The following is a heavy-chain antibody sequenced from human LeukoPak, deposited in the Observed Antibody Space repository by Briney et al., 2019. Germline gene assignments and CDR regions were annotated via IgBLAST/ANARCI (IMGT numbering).Heavy chain of an antibody. J-gene: IGHJ4*02. V-gene: IGHV3-53*01. Sequence: GGSLRLSCVASGFTFSTSAMSWVRQAPGEGLEWVSVIHNDGSTYYTDSVKGRFTISRDNSKNTLYLQMNSLRVEDTAAYYCAALARDYWGQGTLVTVSS. CDR3: AALARDY. CDR1: GFTFSTSA. CDR2: IHNDGST. D-gene: IGHD3-3*02.